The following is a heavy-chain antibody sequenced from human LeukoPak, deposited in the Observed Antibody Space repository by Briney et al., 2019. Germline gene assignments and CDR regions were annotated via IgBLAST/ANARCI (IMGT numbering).Heavy chain of an antibody. CDR2: IKPDGSEK. V-gene: IGHV3-7*01. Sequence: PGGSLRLSCAASGFTFSTSWMTWVRQAPGKELEWVAIIKPDGSEKSYVGSVKGRFTISRDNAKNSLYLQMNSLRAGDTAVYYCARALGNQLGHSRSKSAPNDYWGQGTLVTVSS. D-gene: IGHD1-26*01. CDR1: GFTFSTSW. J-gene: IGHJ4*01. CDR3: ARALGNQLGHSRSKSAPNDY.